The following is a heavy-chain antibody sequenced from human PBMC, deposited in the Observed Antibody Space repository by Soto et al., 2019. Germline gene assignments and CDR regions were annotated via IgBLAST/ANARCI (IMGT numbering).Heavy chain of an antibody. Sequence: AASVKVSCKASGGTLSSYAISWVRQAPGQGLEWMGGIIPIFGTANYAQKFQGRVTITADESTSTAYMELSSLRSEDTAVYYCARGFSAEGKMIAAHGSYYFDYWGQGTLVTVSS. CDR1: GGTLSSYA. CDR2: IIPIFGTA. J-gene: IGHJ4*02. V-gene: IGHV1-69*13. D-gene: IGHD6-13*01. CDR3: ARGFSAEGKMIAAHGSYYFDY.